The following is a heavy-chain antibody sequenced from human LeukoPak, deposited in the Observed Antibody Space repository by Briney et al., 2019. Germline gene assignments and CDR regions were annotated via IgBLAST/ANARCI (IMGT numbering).Heavy chain of an antibody. V-gene: IGHV4-34*01. J-gene: IGHJ4*02. CDR1: GGSFSGYY. D-gene: IGHD3-10*01. Sequence: SETLSLTCAVFGGSFSGYYWTWVRQTPGKGLEWIGEVHYRGSTNYSPSLKSRVTISLDMSNNRFSLKLTSVTAADTAVYYCARLPLGAFAEFLNFDYWGQGIPVTVSS. CDR3: ARLPLGAFAEFLNFDY. CDR2: VHYRGST.